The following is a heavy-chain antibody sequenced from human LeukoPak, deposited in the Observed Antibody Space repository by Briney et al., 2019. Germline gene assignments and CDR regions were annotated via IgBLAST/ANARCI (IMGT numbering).Heavy chain of an antibody. J-gene: IGHJ4*02. Sequence: PSETLSLTCTVSGGSISNYYWSWIRQPPGKGLEWIGYIYYSGSTNYNPSLKSRVTISVDTSKNQFSLKLSSVTAADTAVYYCARDSAARHFDYWGQGTLVTVSS. CDR1: GGSISNYY. V-gene: IGHV4-59*01. D-gene: IGHD6-6*01. CDR2: IYYSGST. CDR3: ARDSAARHFDY.